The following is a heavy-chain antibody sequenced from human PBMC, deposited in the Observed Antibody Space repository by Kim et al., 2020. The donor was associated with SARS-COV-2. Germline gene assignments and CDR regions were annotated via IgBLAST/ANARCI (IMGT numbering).Heavy chain of an antibody. CDR3: ASRRSMAGRAFDI. Sequence: YAESVKGRFTISRDNAKNSLYLQMDSLRDEDTAVYYCASRRSMAGRAFDIWGQGTMVTVSS. D-gene: IGHD6-19*01. J-gene: IGHJ3*02. V-gene: IGHV3-48*02.